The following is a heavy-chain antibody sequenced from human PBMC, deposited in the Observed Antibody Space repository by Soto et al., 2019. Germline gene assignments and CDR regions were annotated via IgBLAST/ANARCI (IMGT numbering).Heavy chain of an antibody. V-gene: IGHV1-8*01. CDR3: ARVRSSSWYQPAYYYYCMDV. D-gene: IGHD6-13*01. Sequence: ASVNVSFKASGYTFTSDDINWVRQATGQGLEWMGWMNPNSGNTGYAQKFQGRVTMTRNTSISTAYMELSSLRSEDTAVYYCARVRSSSWYQPAYYYYCMDVWGQGTTVTVSS. J-gene: IGHJ6*02. CDR1: GYTFTSDD. CDR2: MNPNSGNT.